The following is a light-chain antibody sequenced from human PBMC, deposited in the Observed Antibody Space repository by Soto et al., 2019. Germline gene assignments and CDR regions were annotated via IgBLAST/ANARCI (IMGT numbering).Light chain of an antibody. CDR2: WAS. CDR1: QSVLYSPNNKNY. CDR3: QQYSNTPQS. Sequence: DIVMTQSPDSLAVSLGERATINCKSSQSVLYSPNNKNYLAWYQQKPGQPPRLLIYWASTRESGVPDRFSGSGSGTDFTLTISSLQAEDVAVYYCQQYSNTPQSFGQGTKVEIK. J-gene: IGKJ1*01. V-gene: IGKV4-1*01.